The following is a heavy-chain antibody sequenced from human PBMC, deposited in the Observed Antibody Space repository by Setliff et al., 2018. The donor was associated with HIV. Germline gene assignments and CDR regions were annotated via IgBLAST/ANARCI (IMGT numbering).Heavy chain of an antibody. CDR1: GFTFTGYT. D-gene: IGHD1-1*01. CDR3: ARVGTRSYFDY. J-gene: IGHJ4*02. Sequence: AGGSLRLSCAASGFTFTGYTMNWVRQAPGKGLEWISYISGTTNTIYYADSVKGRFTISRDNSKNSLYLQMSSLRDEDTAVYYCARVGTRSYFDYWGQGTLVTVSS. V-gene: IGHV3-48*02. CDR2: ISGTTNTI.